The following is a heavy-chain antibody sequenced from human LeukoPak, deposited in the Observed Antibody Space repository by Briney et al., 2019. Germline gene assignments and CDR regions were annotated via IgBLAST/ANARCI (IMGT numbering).Heavy chain of an antibody. V-gene: IGHV4-34*01. D-gene: IGHD6-13*01. CDR2: INHSGST. CDR1: GGSFSGYY. CDR3: ARPASYSSSWYRNGLWFDP. J-gene: IGHJ5*02. Sequence: PSETLSLTCAVYGGSFSGYYWSWIRQPPGKGLEWIGEINHSGSTNYNPSLKSRVTISVDTSKNQFSLKLSSVTAADTAVYYCARPASYSSSWYRNGLWFDPWGQGTLVTVSS.